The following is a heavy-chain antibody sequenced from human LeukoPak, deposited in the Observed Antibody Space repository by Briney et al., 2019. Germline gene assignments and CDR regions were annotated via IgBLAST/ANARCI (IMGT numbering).Heavy chain of an antibody. Sequence: ASVKVSCKASGYTFTAKYLHWVRQAPGQGLEWMGWVNSNSGGRTYAQKFRGRVAMTSDTSINTAYMELETLTSDDTAVYYCAPNSGYSSGWFIGWGQGTLVIVSS. CDR1: GYTFTAKY. CDR2: VNSNSGGR. D-gene: IGHD6-19*01. V-gene: IGHV1-2*02. CDR3: APNSGYSSGWFIG. J-gene: IGHJ4*02.